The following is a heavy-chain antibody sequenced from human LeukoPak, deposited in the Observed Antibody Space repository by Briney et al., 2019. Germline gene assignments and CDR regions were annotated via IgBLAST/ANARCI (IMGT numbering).Heavy chain of an antibody. CDR1: GYTFTSYG. J-gene: IGHJ4*02. D-gene: IGHD3-22*01. CDR3: ARVSFGYDSSGYYFDY. V-gene: IGHV1-18*01. Sequence: GASVKVSCKASGYTFTSYGISWVRQAPGQGLEWMGWISAYNGNTNYAQKLQGRVTMTTDTSTSTAYMELRSLRSDDTAVYYCARVSFGYDSSGYYFDYWGQGTLVTVSS. CDR2: ISAYNGNT.